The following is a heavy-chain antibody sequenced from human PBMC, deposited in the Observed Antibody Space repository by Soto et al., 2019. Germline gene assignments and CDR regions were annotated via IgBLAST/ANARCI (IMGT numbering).Heavy chain of an antibody. CDR2: IHAGEAKT. D-gene: IGHD3-3*01. Sequence: ASVKVSCKASGYPFSNYGIHWVRQAPGQGLEWMGWIHAGEAKTRYAQRFQGRVTITSDQSANTAYMELSSLKSEDTAVYYCARVLLCLTIVGVAHQRYYWGQGTLVTVSS. CDR3: ARVLLCLTIVGVAHQRYY. CDR1: GYPFSNYG. V-gene: IGHV1-3*01. J-gene: IGHJ4*02.